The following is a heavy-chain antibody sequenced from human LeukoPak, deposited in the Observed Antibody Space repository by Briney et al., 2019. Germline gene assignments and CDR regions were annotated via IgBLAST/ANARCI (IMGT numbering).Heavy chain of an antibody. Sequence: SETLSLTXTVSGGPTSSYYWSWIRQSPGKGLEWIGYIYYSGSTNYNPSLKSRVTISVDTSKNQFSLKLSSVTAADTAVYYCARGLEYYYDSSGYPLRWFDPWGQGTLVTVSS. J-gene: IGHJ5*02. D-gene: IGHD3-22*01. CDR1: GGPTSSYY. V-gene: IGHV4-59*01. CDR3: ARGLEYYYDSSGYPLRWFDP. CDR2: IYYSGST.